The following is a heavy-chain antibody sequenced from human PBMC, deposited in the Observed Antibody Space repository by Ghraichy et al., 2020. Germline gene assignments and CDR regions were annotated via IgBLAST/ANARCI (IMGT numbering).Heavy chain of an antibody. CDR3: ARDLAYYDILTGYYYYYDMDV. CDR1: GFTFSSYW. D-gene: IGHD3-9*01. J-gene: IGHJ6*02. V-gene: IGHV3-74*01. Sequence: GESLNISCAASGFTFSSYWMHWVRQAPGKGLVWVSRINSDGSSTSYADSVKGRFTISRDNAKNTLYLQMNSLRAEDTAVYYCARDLAYYDILTGYYYYYDMDVWGQGTTVTVSS. CDR2: INSDGSST.